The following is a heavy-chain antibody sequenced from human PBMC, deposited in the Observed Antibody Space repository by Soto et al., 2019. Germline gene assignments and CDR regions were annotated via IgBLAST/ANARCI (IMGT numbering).Heavy chain of an antibody. CDR2: IYHSGST. D-gene: IGHD3-3*01. CDR3: ARDPPYYDFRLVV. CDR1: GGSISSYY. Sequence: SVTLSLTCTVSGGSISSYYWSWIRQPPGKGLEWIGYIYHSGSTNYNPSLKSRVTISVDTSKNQFSLKLSSVTAADTAVYYCARDPPYYDFRLVVWGQGTTVTVSS. V-gene: IGHV4-59*01. J-gene: IGHJ6*02.